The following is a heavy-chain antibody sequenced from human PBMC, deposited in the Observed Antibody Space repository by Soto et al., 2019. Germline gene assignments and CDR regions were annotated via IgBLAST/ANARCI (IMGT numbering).Heavy chain of an antibody. Sequence: EVQLVESGGGLVQPGGSLRLSCAASGFTFSSYWMHWVRQAPEKGLVWVSRINSDGSSTSYADSVKGRFTISRDNAKNTLYLQMNSLRAEVTAVYYCASSSWGIQLCRYWGQGTLVTVSS. J-gene: IGHJ4*02. CDR2: INSDGSST. V-gene: IGHV3-74*01. D-gene: IGHD5-18*01. CDR1: GFTFSSYW. CDR3: ASSSWGIQLCRY.